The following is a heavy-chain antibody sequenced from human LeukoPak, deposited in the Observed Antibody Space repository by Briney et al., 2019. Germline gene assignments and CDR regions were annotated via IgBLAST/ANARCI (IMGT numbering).Heavy chain of an antibody. D-gene: IGHD3-10*02. V-gene: IGHV3-48*03. J-gene: IGHJ6*04. CDR3: AELGITMIGGV. CDR2: ISSSGSTI. Sequence: GGSLRLSCAASGFTFTSYAMRWVRQAPGKELEGVSYISSSGSTIYYADSVKGRFTISRHNAKNSLYLQMNSLRAEDTAVYYCAELGITMIGGVWGKGTTVTISS. CDR1: GFTFTSYA.